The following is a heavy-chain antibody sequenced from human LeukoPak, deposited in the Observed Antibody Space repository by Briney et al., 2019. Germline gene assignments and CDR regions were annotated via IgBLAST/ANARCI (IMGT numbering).Heavy chain of an antibody. J-gene: IGHJ4*02. CDR3: ARGGLGMTTVTKFDY. Sequence: ASVKVSCKASGGTFSSYTISWVRQAPGQGLEWMGRIIPILGIANYAQKLQGRVTITADKSTSTAYMELSSLRSEDTAVYYCARGGLGMTTVTKFDYWGQGTLVTVSS. V-gene: IGHV1-69*02. CDR2: IIPILGIA. CDR1: GGTFSSYT. D-gene: IGHD4-17*01.